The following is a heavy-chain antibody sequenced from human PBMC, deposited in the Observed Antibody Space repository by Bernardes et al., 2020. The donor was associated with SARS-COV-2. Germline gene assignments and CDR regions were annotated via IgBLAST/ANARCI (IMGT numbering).Heavy chain of an antibody. V-gene: IGHV1-18*01. D-gene: IGHD1-26*01. CDR3: ARAGGGSYYYYYGMDV. CDR2: ISAYNGNT. J-gene: IGHJ6*02. Sequence: ASVKVSCKASGYTFTSYGISWVRQAPGQGLEWMGWISAYNGNTNYAQKLQGRVTMTTDTSTSTAYMELRSLRSDDTAVYYCARAGGGSYYYYYGMDVWGQGTTVTVSS. CDR1: GYTFTSYG.